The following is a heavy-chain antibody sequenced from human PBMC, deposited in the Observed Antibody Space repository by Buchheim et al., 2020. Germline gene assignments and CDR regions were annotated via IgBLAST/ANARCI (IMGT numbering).Heavy chain of an antibody. CDR1: GFTFTTYS. V-gene: IGHV3-48*01. J-gene: IGHJ4*02. D-gene: IGHD1/OR15-1a*01. CDR2: ISGSSSKI. Sequence: EVQLVESGGGLVQPGGSLRLSCTASGFTFTTYSMNWVRQAPGKGLEWISYISGSSSKIYYTASVRGRFTISRDNGANSLFLQMNSLRAEDTAVYYCASDLNWDIFDHWGQGTL. CDR3: ASDLNWDIFDH.